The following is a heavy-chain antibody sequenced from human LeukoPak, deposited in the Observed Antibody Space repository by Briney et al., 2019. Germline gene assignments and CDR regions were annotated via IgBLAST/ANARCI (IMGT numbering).Heavy chain of an antibody. J-gene: IGHJ3*02. CDR2: IIPILGIA. CDR1: GGTFSSYA. Sequence: ASVKVSCKASGGTFSSYAISWVRQAPGQGLEWMGRIIPILGIANYAQKFQGRVTITADKSTSTAYMELSSLRSEDTAVYYCARGQGGSYYGLAFDIWGQGTMVTVSS. CDR3: ARGQGGSYYGLAFDI. V-gene: IGHV1-69*04. D-gene: IGHD1-26*01.